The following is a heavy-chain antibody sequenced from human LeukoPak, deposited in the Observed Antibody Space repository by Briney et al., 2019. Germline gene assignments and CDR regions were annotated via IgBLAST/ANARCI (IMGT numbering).Heavy chain of an antibody. J-gene: IGHJ4*02. V-gene: IGHV3-23*01. D-gene: IGHD1-7*01. Sequence: GGSLRLSCAASGFTFTSYAMNWVRQAPGRGPEWVSSIGGFSTDTYYADSVRGRFTISRDKSRNTLNLQMNSLRADDTALYYCARGRGTTAQATIFDFWGQGTLVTVSS. CDR2: IGGFSTDT. CDR1: GFTFTSYA. CDR3: ARGRGTTAQATIFDF.